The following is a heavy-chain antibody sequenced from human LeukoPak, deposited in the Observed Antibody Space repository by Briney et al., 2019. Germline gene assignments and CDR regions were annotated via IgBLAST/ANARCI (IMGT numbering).Heavy chain of an antibody. V-gene: IGHV2-5*01. J-gene: IGHJ4*02. Sequence: AGPTLVKPTQTLTLTCSFSGFSRSTSGVGVGWIRQPPGKALEWLALIYWNDHKRYSASLKSRLTITKDTSKNQVVLTMTNMDPVDTATYYCARTVRRDGYKQVDYWGQGTLVTVSS. D-gene: IGHD5-24*01. CDR1: GFSRSTSGVG. CDR2: IYWNDHK. CDR3: ARTVRRDGYKQVDY.